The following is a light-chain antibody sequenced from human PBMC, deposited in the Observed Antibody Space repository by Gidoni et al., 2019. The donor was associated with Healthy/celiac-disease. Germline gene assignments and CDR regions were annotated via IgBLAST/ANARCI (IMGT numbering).Light chain of an antibody. CDR3: QQSYSTPPLT. Sequence: DIQMPQSPSSLSASVGDRVTITCRASQIISSYLNWYQQKPGKAPKLLIYAASSLQSGVPSRFSGSGSGTDFTPTISSLQPEDVATYYCQQSYSTPPLTFGGGTKVEIK. J-gene: IGKJ4*01. V-gene: IGKV1-39*01. CDR2: AAS. CDR1: QIISSY.